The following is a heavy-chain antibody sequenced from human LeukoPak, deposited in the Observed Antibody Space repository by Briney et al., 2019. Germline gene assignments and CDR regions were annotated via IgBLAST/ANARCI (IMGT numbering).Heavy chain of an antibody. J-gene: IGHJ4*02. V-gene: IGHV1-2*02. CDR2: INPNGGGT. D-gene: IGHD6-19*01. CDR3: ARVEGQWLVLDY. Sequence: ASVKVSCKASGNTFTGSYMHWVRQAPGQGLGWMGWINPNGGGTYYAQKFQGRVTLTRDTSITTAYMELSRLTSDDTAVYYCARVEGQWLVLDYWGQGTLVTVS. CDR1: GNTFTGSY.